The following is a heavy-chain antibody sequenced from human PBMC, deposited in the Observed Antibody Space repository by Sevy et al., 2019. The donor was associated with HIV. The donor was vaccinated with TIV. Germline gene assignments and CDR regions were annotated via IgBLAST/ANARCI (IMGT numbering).Heavy chain of an antibody. CDR3: ARDLPPSATTVAHFDY. CDR2: ISSSGTNK. J-gene: IGHJ4*02. D-gene: IGHD4-17*01. Sequence: GGSLRLSCADSGFPFSSYEMNWVRQAPGKGLEWVSYISSSGTNKYYSDSVRGRFTISRDNAKNSVYLQMNSLRAEDTALYYCARDLPPSATTVAHFDYWGQGTLVTVSS. V-gene: IGHV3-48*03. CDR1: GFPFSSYE.